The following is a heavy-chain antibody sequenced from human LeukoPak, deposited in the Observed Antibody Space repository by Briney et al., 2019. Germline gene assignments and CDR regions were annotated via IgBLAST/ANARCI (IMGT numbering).Heavy chain of an antibody. V-gene: IGHV3-23*01. CDR2: IFGSGSTT. CDR3: AKDLVATIGNLDY. Sequence: GGSLRLSSAASGFTFSSYAMSWVRQAPGKGLEWISSIFGSGSTTYYADSVKGRFTSSRDNSKNTLYLQMNSLRAEDTAVYYCAKDLVATIGNLDYWGQGTLVTVSS. D-gene: IGHD5-12*01. CDR1: GFTFSSYA. J-gene: IGHJ4*02.